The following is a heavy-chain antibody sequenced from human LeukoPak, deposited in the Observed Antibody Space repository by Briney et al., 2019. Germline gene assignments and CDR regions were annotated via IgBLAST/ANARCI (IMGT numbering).Heavy chain of an antibody. CDR2: INNGGHT. V-gene: IGHV3-66*02. D-gene: IGHD2-15*01. CDR3: ARERYCSGASCPNSNRYFDF. CDR1: GFSVSANY. Sequence: GGSLRLSRTASGFSVSANYMSWVRQPPGNGLEWVSVINNGGHTSYPHSMKGRFTISRDNSKNTLYLRMNSVRAEDSAVYYCARERYCSGASCPNSNRYFDFWGQGTLVTVSS. J-gene: IGHJ4*02.